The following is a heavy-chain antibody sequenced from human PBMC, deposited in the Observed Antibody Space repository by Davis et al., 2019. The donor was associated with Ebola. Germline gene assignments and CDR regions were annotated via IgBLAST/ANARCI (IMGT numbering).Heavy chain of an antibody. CDR3: ARVGAYYYGSGRGLPDY. CDR2: ISYDGSNK. Sequence: PGGSLRLSCAASGFTFSSYAMHWVRQAPGKGLEWVAVISYDGSNKYYADSVKGRFTISRDNSKNTLYLQMNSLRAEDTAVYYCARVGAYYYGSGRGLPDYWGQGTLVTVSS. V-gene: IGHV3-30-3*01. D-gene: IGHD3-10*01. J-gene: IGHJ4*02. CDR1: GFTFSSYA.